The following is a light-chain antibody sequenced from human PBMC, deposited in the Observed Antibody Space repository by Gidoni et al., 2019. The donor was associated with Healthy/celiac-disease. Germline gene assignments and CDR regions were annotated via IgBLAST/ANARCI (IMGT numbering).Light chain of an antibody. J-gene: IGLJ2*01. V-gene: IGLV2-14*01. CDR1: SSDCGGYNY. Sequence: QSALTQPASVSGPPGQSITISCTGTSSDCGGYNYVSWYQHHPGKAPKLMIYEVSNRPSGVAYRSSGSKSGNTASLTISGLQAEDEADYYCSSYTSSSTYVVFGGGTKLTV. CDR3: SSYTSSSTYVV. CDR2: EVS.